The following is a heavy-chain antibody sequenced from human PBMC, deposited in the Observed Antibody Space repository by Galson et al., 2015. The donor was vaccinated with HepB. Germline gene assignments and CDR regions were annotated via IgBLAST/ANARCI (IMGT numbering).Heavy chain of an antibody. CDR3: TTLPHDYYYYMDV. J-gene: IGHJ6*03. CDR2: IKSKTDGGTT. CDR1: GFTFHNAW. V-gene: IGHV3-15*01. Sequence: FLRHSCPASGFTFHNAWMSWVPQAPGKGLEWVGRIKSKTDGGTTDYAAPVKGRFTISRDDSKNTLYLQMNSLKTEDTAVYYCTTLPHDYYYYMDVWGKGTTVTVSS.